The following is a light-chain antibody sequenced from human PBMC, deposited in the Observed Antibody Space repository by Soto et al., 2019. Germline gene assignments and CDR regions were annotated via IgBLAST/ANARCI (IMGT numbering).Light chain of an antibody. CDR3: SSYTTSNTRQIV. Sequence: QSALTQPGSVSGSPGQSITISCTGTSSDVGGYNYVSWYQQHPGKAPKFMIYDVSNRPSVVSNRFSGSKSGNTASLTISGLQAEDEADYYCSSYTTSNTRQIVFGTGTKVTVL. J-gene: IGLJ1*01. V-gene: IGLV2-14*01. CDR1: SSDVGGYNY. CDR2: DVS.